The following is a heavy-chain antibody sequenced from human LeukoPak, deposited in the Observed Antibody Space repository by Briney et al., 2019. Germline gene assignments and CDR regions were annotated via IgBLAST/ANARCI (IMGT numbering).Heavy chain of an antibody. CDR1: GYTFTSYA. V-gene: IGHV1-3*01. J-gene: IGHJ4*02. CDR2: INAGNGNT. D-gene: IGHD2-2*01. Sequence: ASVKVSCKASGYTFTSYAMHWVRQAPGQRLEWMGWINAGNGNTKYSQKFQGRVTIIRDTSASTAYIELSSLRSEDTAVYYCARAPIVVVPAAYFDYWGQGTLVPVSS. CDR3: ARAPIVVVPAAYFDY.